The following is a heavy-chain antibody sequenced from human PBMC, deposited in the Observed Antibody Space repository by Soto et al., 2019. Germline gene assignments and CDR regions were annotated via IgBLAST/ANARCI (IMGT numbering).Heavy chain of an antibody. Sequence: EVQLVESGGGLVQPGGSLRLSCAASGFTFSNYWMHWVRQAPGKGLVWVSRINSDGTTTSYADSVRGRFTISRDNARDTVNLQMHSLGAEDTAVYYCARVAVGAYYFHYWGQGTLVTVSS. D-gene: IGHD1-26*01. J-gene: IGHJ4*02. CDR3: ARVAVGAYYFHY. CDR2: INSDGTTT. CDR1: GFTFSNYW. V-gene: IGHV3-74*01.